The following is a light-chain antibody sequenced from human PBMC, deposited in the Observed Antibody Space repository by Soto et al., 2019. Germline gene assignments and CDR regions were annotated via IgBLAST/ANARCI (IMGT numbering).Light chain of an antibody. CDR1: QSVSSSF. CDR2: GAS. Sequence: EIVLTQSPGTLSASPGERATLSCRASQSVSSSFLAWYQQKPGQAPRLLIFGASSRATGIPDRFSGSGSGTDFTLTISRLEPEDFAVYYCQQYGSSRTFGQGTKVDI. J-gene: IGKJ1*01. CDR3: QQYGSSRT. V-gene: IGKV3-20*01.